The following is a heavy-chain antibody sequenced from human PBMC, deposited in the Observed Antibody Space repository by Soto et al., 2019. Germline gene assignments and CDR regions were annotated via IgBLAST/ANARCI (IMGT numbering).Heavy chain of an antibody. D-gene: IGHD3-10*01. CDR2: ISGSGGST. CDR1: GFTFSSYA. CDR3: AKDLMVQKPYYYYYMDV. J-gene: IGHJ6*03. V-gene: IGHV3-23*01. Sequence: EVQLLESGGGLVQPGGSLRLSCAASGFTFSSYAMSWVRQAPGKGLEWVSAISGSGGSTYYADSVKGRFTISRDNSKNTLYLQMNSLRVEDTAVYYCAKDLMVQKPYYYYYMDVWGKGTTVTVSS.